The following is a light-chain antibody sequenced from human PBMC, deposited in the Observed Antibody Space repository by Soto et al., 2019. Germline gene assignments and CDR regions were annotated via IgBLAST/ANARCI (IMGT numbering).Light chain of an antibody. Sequence: QSALTQPASVSGSPGQSITISCTGTSSDVGAYNLVSWYQQHPGKAPKLLIYEVNKRPSGASDRFSGSRSGSTASLTISGLQAGDEADYHCCSYAGGATVVFGGGTQLTVL. CDR1: SSDVGAYNL. CDR2: EVN. J-gene: IGLJ7*01. V-gene: IGLV2-23*02. CDR3: CSYAGGATVV.